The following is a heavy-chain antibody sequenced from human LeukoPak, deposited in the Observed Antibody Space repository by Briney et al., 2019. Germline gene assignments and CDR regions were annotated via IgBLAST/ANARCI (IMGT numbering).Heavy chain of an antibody. CDR2: ISWDGGST. Sequence: GGSLRLSCAASGFTFDDYAMHWVRQPPGKGLEWVSLISWDGGSTYYADSVKGRFTISRDNSKNSLYLQMNSLRAEDTALYYCAKQNEGGVRWRDAFDIWGQGTMVTVSS. J-gene: IGHJ3*02. V-gene: IGHV3-43D*04. CDR3: AKQNEGGVRWRDAFDI. D-gene: IGHD1-1*01. CDR1: GFTFDDYA.